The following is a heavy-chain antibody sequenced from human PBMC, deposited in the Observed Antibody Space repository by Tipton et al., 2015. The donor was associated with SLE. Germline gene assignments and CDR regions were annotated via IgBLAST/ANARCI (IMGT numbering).Heavy chain of an antibody. J-gene: IGHJ6*03. D-gene: IGHD3-22*01. CDR1: GGSISSGDYY. CDR3: ARLIYYYDSSGYYYNYYYYMDV. CDR2: IYYRGST. V-gene: IGHV4-31*03. Sequence: TLSLTCTVSGGSISSGDYYWSWIRQHPGKGLEWIGYIYYRGSTYYNPSLKSRVTISVDTSKNQFSLKLSSVTAADTAVYYCARLIYYYDSSGYYYNYYYYMDVWGKGTTVTVSS.